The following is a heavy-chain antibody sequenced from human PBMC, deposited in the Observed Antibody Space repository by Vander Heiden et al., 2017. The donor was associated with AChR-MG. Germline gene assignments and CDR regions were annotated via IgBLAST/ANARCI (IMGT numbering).Heavy chain of an antibody. D-gene: IGHD3-9*01. V-gene: IGHV3-23*01. Sequence: EVQLLESGGGLVQPGGSLSLSCAASGFTFSSYAMGWVRQAPGKGLEWVSAISGSGGSTYYADSVKGRFTISRDNSKNTLYLQMNSLRAEDTAVYYCAKVHDILTGYYQHHDAFDIWGQGTMVTVSS. J-gene: IGHJ3*02. CDR2: ISGSGGST. CDR1: GFTFSSYA. CDR3: AKVHDILTGYYQHHDAFDI.